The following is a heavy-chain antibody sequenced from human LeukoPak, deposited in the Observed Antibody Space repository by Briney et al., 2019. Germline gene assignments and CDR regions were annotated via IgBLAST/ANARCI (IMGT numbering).Heavy chain of an antibody. J-gene: IGHJ4*02. CDR3: ARDLEMATMEDDY. V-gene: IGHV3-11*05. CDR2: ISSGSSYT. Sequence: GGSLRLSCAASGFTFSDYYMSWIRQAPGKGLEWVSYISSGSSYTNYADSVKGRFTISRDNAKNSLYLQMNSLRAEDTAVYYCARDLEMATMEDDYWGQGTLVTVSS. D-gene: IGHD5-24*01. CDR1: GFTFSDYY.